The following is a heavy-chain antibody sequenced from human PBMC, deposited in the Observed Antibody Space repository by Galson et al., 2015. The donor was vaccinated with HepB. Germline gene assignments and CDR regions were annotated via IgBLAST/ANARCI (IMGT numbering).Heavy chain of an antibody. CDR1: GFTFSTYG. CDR3: AGRMGIMP. J-gene: IGHJ5*02. CDR2: INSDGGST. Sequence: SLRLSCAASGFTFSTYGMIWVRQAPGKGLEWVSFINSDGGSTYYADSVKGRFTISRDNSKNTLFLQMNCLRPEDTAIYYCAGRMGIMPWGQGTLVTVSS. D-gene: IGHD3-16*01. V-gene: IGHV3-23*01.